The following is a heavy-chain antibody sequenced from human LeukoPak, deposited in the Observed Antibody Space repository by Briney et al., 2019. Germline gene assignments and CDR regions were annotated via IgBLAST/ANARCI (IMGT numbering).Heavy chain of an antibody. Sequence: PSQTLSLTCSVSGGSISSGSYYWSWIRQHPGKGLEWIGFIYYSGNTFCNPPLKSRITISIDTSKKFFSLKMRSVTAADTAVYYCARYHSDLHDTFDIWGQGIMVTVSS. V-gene: IGHV4-31*03. J-gene: IGHJ3*02. CDR3: ARYHSDLHDTFDI. CDR2: IYYSGNT. D-gene: IGHD4-11*01. CDR1: GGSISSGSYY.